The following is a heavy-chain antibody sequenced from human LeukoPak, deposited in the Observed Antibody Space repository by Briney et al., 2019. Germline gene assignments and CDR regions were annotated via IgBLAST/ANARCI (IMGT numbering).Heavy chain of an antibody. Sequence: GASVKASCKASGGTFSSYAISWVRQAPGQGLEWMGGIIPIFGTANYVQKFQGRVTITTDESTSTAYMELSSLRSEDTAVYYCARPARECGSSCYYYFDCWGQGTLVSVSS. J-gene: IGHJ4*02. CDR3: ARPARECGSSCYYYFDC. CDR2: IIPIFGTA. CDR1: GGTFSSYA. V-gene: IGHV1-69*05. D-gene: IGHD2-21*01.